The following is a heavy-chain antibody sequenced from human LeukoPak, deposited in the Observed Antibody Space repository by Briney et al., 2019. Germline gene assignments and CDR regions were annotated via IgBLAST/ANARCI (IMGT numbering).Heavy chain of an antibody. D-gene: IGHD1-1*01. CDR3: ARANWNEGLDY. CDR1: GFTFSSYE. CDR2: ISSSGSTI. Sequence: PGGSLRLSCAASGFTFSSYEMNWVRQAPGKGLEWVSYISSSGSTIYYADSVKGRFTISRDNAKNSLYLQMNSLRAEDTAVYYCARANWNEGLDYWGQRTLVTVSS. J-gene: IGHJ4*02. V-gene: IGHV3-48*03.